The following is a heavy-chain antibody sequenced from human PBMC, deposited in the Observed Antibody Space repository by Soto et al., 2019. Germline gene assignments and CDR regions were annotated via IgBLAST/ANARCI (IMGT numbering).Heavy chain of an antibody. J-gene: IGHJ6*03. V-gene: IGHV4-34*01. CDR1: GGSFSGYY. Sequence: QVQLQQWGAGLLKPSETLSLTCAVYGGSFSGYYWSWIRQPPGKGLEWIGEINHSGSTNYNPSLKSRVTISVDTSKNQFSLKLSSVTAADTAVYYCARGGGRSGYYPYYYYYYKDVWGKGTTVTVSS. CDR3: ARGGGRSGYYPYYYYYYKDV. CDR2: INHSGST. D-gene: IGHD3-3*01.